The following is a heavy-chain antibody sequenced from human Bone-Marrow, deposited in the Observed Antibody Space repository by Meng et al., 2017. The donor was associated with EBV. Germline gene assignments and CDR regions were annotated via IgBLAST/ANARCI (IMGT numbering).Heavy chain of an antibody. V-gene: IGHV4-30-2*01. Sequence: QLLLKESGSGLVKPSQTLSLTCVVSGGSIASGGYSWSWIRQPPGKGLEWIGYIYHSGSTSYNPSLKSRVTISVDRSKNQFSLKLNSVTAADTAVYYCARGDDSSGLDYWGQGTLVTVSS. J-gene: IGHJ4*02. CDR2: IYHSGST. D-gene: IGHD3-22*01. CDR1: GGSIASGGYS. CDR3: ARGDDSSGLDY.